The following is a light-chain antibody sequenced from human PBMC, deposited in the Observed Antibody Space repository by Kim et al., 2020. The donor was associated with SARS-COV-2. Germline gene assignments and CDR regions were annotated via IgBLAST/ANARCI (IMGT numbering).Light chain of an antibody. V-gene: IGLV1-40*01. CDR2: GNS. CDR1: SSNIGTGYD. J-gene: IGLJ1*01. CDR3: QSYDSSLSGHV. Sequence: QSVLTQPPSVSGAPGQRVTISCTGSSSNIGTGYDVHWYQQLPGTAPKLLIYGNSNRPSGVPDRFSGSKSGTSASLAITGLQAADEANYYCQSYDSSLSGHVFGTGTKVTVL.